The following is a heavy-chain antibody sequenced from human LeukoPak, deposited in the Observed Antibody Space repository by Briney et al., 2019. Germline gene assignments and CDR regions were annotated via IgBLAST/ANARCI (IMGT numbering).Heavy chain of an antibody. CDR2: ISYSSTYI. V-gene: IGHV3-21*01. CDR1: GFTFSTYS. J-gene: IGHJ2*01. CDR3: ARDLARYFDL. Sequence: GGSLRLSCAASGFTFSTYSMNWVRQAPGKGLEWVSSISYSSTYIYYADSVKGRFTISRDNAKNSLYLQMSSLGDEDTAVYYCARDLARYFDLWGRGTQVTVSS.